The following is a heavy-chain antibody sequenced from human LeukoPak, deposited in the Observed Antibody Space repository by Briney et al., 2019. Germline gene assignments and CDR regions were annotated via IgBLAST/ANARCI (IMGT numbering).Heavy chain of an antibody. J-gene: IGHJ4*02. D-gene: IGHD5-18*01. CDR3: ARDRGFSYDLDY. V-gene: IGHV4-59*01. CDR2: IYYSGGT. Sequence: KPSETLSLTCTVSGGSISSYYWTWIRQPPGKGLEWIGCIYYSGGTNYNPSLKSRVTISVDTSKNQFSLKLSSVTAADTAVYYCARDRGFSYDLDYWGQGTLVTVSS. CDR1: GGSISSYY.